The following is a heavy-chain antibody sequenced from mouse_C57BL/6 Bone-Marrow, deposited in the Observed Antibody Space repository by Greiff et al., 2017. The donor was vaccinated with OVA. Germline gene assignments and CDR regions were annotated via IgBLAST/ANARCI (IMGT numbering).Heavy chain of an antibody. V-gene: IGHV14-4*01. J-gene: IGHJ2*01. CDR2: IDPENGDT. Sequence: EVQLVESGAELVRPGASVKLSCTASGFNIKDDYMHWVKQRPEQGLEWIGWIDPENGDTEYASKFQGKATITADTSTNTAYLQLSSLTAEDTAVYYCTRDGYPDYWGQGTTLTVSS. CDR1: GFNIKDDY. CDR3: TRDGYPDY. D-gene: IGHD2-3*01.